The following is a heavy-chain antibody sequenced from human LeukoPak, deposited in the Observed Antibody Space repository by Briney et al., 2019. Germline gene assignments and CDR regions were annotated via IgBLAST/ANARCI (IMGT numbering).Heavy chain of an antibody. CDR2: ISYDGSIE. CDR3: TRFRNVRRVSDGYFFDY. D-gene: IGHD5/OR15-5a*01. Sequence: PGRSLRLSCAASGFTFSNYAMNWVRQAPGKGLEGVAAISYDGSIEHYADSVKGRFTISRDNSKNTLYLQMNSLRTEDTAGYYCTRFRNVRRVSDGYFFDYWGRGTLVTVSS. CDR1: GFTFSNYA. V-gene: IGHV3-30*04. J-gene: IGHJ4*02.